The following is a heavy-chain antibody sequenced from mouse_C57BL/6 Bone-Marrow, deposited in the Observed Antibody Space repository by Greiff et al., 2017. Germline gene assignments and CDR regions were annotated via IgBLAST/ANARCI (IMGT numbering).Heavy chain of an antibody. CDR2: IYPRDGST. CDR1: GYTFTSYD. CDR3: ARDYGSSYWYVDV. Sequence: VKLMESGPELVKPGASVKLSCKASGYTFTSYDINWVKQRPGQGLEWIGWIYPRDGSTKYNEKVKGKATLTVDPSSSTAYLELHSLTSEDSAVYFCARDYGSSYWYVDVWGTGTTVTVSS. D-gene: IGHD1-1*01. V-gene: IGHV1-85*01. J-gene: IGHJ1*03.